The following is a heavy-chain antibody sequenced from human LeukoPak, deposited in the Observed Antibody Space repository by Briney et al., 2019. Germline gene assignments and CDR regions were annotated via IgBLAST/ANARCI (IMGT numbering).Heavy chain of an antibody. CDR3: ARAQYYDSSGYYYEDYFQH. V-gene: IGHV3-7*03. CDR1: GFTFSNYW. CDR2: IKPDESEK. J-gene: IGHJ1*01. D-gene: IGHD3-22*01. Sequence: GSLRLSCAASGFTFSNYWMTWVRQAPGKGLEWVANIKPDESEKYYVGSVKGRFTISRDNAKNSLYLQMNSLRAEDTAVYYCARAQYYDSSGYYYEDYFQHWGQGTLVTVSS.